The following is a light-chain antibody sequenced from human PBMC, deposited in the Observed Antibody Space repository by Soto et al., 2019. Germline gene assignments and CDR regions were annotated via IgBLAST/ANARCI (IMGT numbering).Light chain of an antibody. V-gene: IGLV1-47*01. Sequence: QSVLTQPPSGCGTPGQRVTISCSGSSSKIGSNYVYWYQQLPGTAPKLLIYRNNQRPSGVPDRFSGSKSGTSASLAISGLRSEDEADYYCAAWDDSLSGYVFGTGTKVTVL. CDR1: SSKIGSNY. J-gene: IGLJ1*01. CDR2: RNN. CDR3: AAWDDSLSGYV.